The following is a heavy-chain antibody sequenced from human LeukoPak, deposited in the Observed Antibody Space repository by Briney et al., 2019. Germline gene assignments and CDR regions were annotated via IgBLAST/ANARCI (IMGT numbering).Heavy chain of an antibody. D-gene: IGHD2-2*02. J-gene: IGHJ4*02. CDR1: GYTFTSYY. V-gene: IGHV1-46*01. CDR2: INPSGGST. CDR3: ARDLGYCSSTSCYTSFDY. Sequence: ASVKVSCKASGYTFTSYYMHWVRQAPGQGLEWMGIINPSGGSTSYAQKFQGRVTMTRDTSTSTVYMELSSLRSDDTAVYYCARDLGYCSSTSCYTSFDYWGQGTLVTVSS.